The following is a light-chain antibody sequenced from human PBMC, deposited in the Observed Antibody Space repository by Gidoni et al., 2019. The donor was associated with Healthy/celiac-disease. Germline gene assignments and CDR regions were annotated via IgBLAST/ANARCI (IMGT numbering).Light chain of an antibody. CDR2: WAS. CDR3: QQYYSTPPFT. V-gene: IGKV4-1*01. CDR1: QSVLYSSNNKNY. Sequence: DIVMTQSPDSLAVSLGERATINCKSNQSVLYSSNNKNYLAWYQQKPAQPPKLLIYWASTRESGVPDRFSGSGSGTDFTLTISSLQAEDVAVYYCQQYYSTPPFTFGPGTKVDIK. J-gene: IGKJ3*01.